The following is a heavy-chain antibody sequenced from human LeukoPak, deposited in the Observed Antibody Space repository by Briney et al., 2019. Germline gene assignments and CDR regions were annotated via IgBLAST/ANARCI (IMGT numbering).Heavy chain of an antibody. J-gene: IGHJ3*02. CDR2: ISGNGGST. Sequence: PGGSLRLSCAAYGFTFSSSAMSWVRQAPGKGLEWVSFISGNGGSTYYADAVKGRFTISRDNSKNTLYLQMNSLRAEDTAVYYCAKDLIRFLLKPYAFDIWGQGTMVTVSS. CDR3: AKDLIRFLLKPYAFDI. V-gene: IGHV3-23*01. D-gene: IGHD3-3*01. CDR1: GFTFSSSA.